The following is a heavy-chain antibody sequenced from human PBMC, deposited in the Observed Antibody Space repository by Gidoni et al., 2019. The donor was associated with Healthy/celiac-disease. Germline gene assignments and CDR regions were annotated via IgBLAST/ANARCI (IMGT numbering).Heavy chain of an antibody. CDR2: IKQDGSEK. CDR1: GFTFSSYW. CDR3: ASLGWLSESNDY. J-gene: IGHJ4*02. V-gene: IGHV3-7*01. Sequence: CAASGFTFSSYWMSWVRQAPGKGLEWVANIKQDGSEKYYVDSVKGRFTISRDNDKNSLYLQMNSLRAEDTAVYYCASLGWLSESNDYWGQGTLVTVSS. D-gene: IGHD5-12*01.